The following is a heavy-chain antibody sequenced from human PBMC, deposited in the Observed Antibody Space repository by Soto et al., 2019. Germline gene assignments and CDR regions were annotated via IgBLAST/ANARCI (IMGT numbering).Heavy chain of an antibody. Sequence: VGSLRLSWAASGFTFSSYSMNWVLQAPGKGLEWVSSISSSRSYIYYSDSVKGRFTISRDNANNSLYLQMNSLRAGDSAGCYCMVAATAPPPWGKGPLVTAS. D-gene: IGHD2-15*01. J-gene: IGHJ5*02. V-gene: IGHV3-21*01. CDR2: ISSSRSYI. CDR3: MVAATAPPP. CDR1: GFTFSSYS.